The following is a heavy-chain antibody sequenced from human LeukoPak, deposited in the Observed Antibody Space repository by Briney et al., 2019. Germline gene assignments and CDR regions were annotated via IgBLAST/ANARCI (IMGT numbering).Heavy chain of an antibody. J-gene: IGHJ4*02. Sequence: SETLSLTCTVSGDSISSGSYFWGWIRRPPGKGLEWIGSIYYSGSTYDNPSLKSRVTISVDTSKDQFSLKLTSVTAADTAVYYCARAPEYGLYYFDYWSQGALVTVSS. CDR1: GDSISSGSYF. CDR2: IYYSGST. CDR3: ARAPEYGLYYFDY. V-gene: IGHV4-39*07. D-gene: IGHD1-14*01.